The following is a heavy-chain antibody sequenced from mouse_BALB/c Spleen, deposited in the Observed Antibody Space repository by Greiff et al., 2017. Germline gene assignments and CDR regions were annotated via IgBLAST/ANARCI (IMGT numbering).Heavy chain of an antibody. V-gene: IGHV14-4*02. CDR3: ARYPYYYGSAMDY. CDR2: IDPENGDT. CDR1: GFNIKDYY. Sequence: VQLQQSGAELVRSGASVKLSCTASGFNIKDYYMHWVKQRPEQGLEWIGWIDPENGDTEYAPKFQGKATMTADTSSNTAYLQLSSLTSEDTAFYYCARYPYYYGSAMDYWGQGTSVTVSS. J-gene: IGHJ4*01. D-gene: IGHD1-1*01.